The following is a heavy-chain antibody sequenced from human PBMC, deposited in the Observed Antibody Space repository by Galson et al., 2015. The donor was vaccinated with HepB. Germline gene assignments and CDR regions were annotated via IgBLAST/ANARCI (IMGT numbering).Heavy chain of an antibody. CDR1: GFTFSSYS. V-gene: IGHV3-21*01. CDR3: ARDPHPQLRYFDWFSSGYYYYGMDV. CDR2: ISSSSSYI. J-gene: IGHJ6*02. Sequence: SLRLSCAASGFTFSSYSMNWVRQAPGKGLEWVSSISSSSSYIYYADSVKGRFTISRDNAKNSLYLQMNSLRAEDTAVYYCARDPHPQLRYFDWFSSGYYYYGMDVWGQGTTVTVSS. D-gene: IGHD3-9*01.